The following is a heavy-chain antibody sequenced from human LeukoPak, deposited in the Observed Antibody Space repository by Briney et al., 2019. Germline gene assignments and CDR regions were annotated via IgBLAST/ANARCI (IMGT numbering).Heavy chain of an antibody. D-gene: IGHD2-15*01. CDR2: ISSSSSTI. J-gene: IGHJ4*02. CDR1: GFTFSSYS. Sequence: GGSLRLSCAASGFTFSSYSMNWVRQATGKGLEWVSYISSSSSTIYYADSVKGRFTISRDTAKNSLYLQMNSLRAEDTAVYYCARDRLGYCSGGSCFFDYWGQGTLVTVSS. V-gene: IGHV3-48*01. CDR3: ARDRLGYCSGGSCFFDY.